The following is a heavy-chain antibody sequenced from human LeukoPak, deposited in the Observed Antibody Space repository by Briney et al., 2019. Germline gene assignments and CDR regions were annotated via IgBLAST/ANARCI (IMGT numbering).Heavy chain of an antibody. CDR1: GFTFSSYA. J-gene: IGHJ4*02. Sequence: GRSLRLSCAASGFTFSSYALHWVRQAPGKGLEWVAIISYDGSNEYYADSVKGRFTISRDSSKNTLYLQMNGLRAEDTAVYYCARRGCSSTTCSIDYWGQGTLVTVSS. CDR3: ARRGCSSTTCSIDY. D-gene: IGHD2-2*01. CDR2: ISYDGSNE. V-gene: IGHV3-30-3*01.